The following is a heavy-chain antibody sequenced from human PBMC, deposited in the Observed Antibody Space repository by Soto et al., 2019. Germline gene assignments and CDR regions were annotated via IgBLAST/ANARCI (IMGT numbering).Heavy chain of an antibody. Sequence: QVHLVESGGGVVQPGRSLTLSCTASGFAFSNYGIHWVRQAPGRGLEWVAVIWSDGTKKFYAGSVRGRFTISRDNSKNTIYLQMNILRAEDTAVYYCARDWWEEPAGKETVSQFDYWGQGTLVTVSS. CDR3: ARDWWEEPAGKETVSQFDY. CDR1: GFAFSNYG. CDR2: IWSDGTKK. D-gene: IGHD6-13*01. V-gene: IGHV3-33*01. J-gene: IGHJ4*02.